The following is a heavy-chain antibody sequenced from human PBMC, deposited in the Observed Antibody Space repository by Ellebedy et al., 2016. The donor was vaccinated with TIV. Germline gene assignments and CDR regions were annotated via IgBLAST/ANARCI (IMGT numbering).Heavy chain of an antibody. Sequence: GGSLRLSXATSGFSFSTSAMHWVRQAPGKGLQWVAVLSYDGSNEYYGDSVKGRFTIFRDISKNTLYLHMNSLRPDDTAVYYCARDGVLTGAFDLWGQGTMLTVSS. D-gene: IGHD3-9*01. CDR2: LSYDGSNE. CDR3: ARDGVLTGAFDL. J-gene: IGHJ3*01. CDR1: GFSFSTSA. V-gene: IGHV3-30-3*01.